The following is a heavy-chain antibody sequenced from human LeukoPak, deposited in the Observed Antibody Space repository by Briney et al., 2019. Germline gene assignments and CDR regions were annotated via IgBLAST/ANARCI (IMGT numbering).Heavy chain of an antibody. CDR3: AQSRTYPPPYFDY. J-gene: IGHJ4*02. CDR1: GFTFSSYG. Sequence: GESLKISCAASGFTFSSYGMHWVRQAPGKGLEWVAVIWYDGSNKYYADSVKGRFTISRDNSKNTLYLQMNSLRAEDTAVYYCAQSRTYPPPYFDYWGQGTLVTVSS. D-gene: IGHD3/OR15-3a*01. V-gene: IGHV3-33*01. CDR2: IWYDGSNK.